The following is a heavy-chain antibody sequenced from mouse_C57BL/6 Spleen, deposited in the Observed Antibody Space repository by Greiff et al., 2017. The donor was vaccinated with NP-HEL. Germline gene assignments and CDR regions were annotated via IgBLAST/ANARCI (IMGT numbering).Heavy chain of an antibody. J-gene: IGHJ1*03. CDR3: ARAYDSNYADLDV. CDR1: GYTFTSYW. CDR2: IHPNSGST. V-gene: IGHV1-64*01. Sequence: VQLQQPGAELVKPGASVKLSCKASGYTFTSYWMHWVKQRPGQGLEWIGMIHPNSGSTNYNEKFKSKATLTVDKSSSTAYMQLSSLTSEDSAVYYCARAYDSNYADLDVWGTGTTVTVSS. D-gene: IGHD2-5*01.